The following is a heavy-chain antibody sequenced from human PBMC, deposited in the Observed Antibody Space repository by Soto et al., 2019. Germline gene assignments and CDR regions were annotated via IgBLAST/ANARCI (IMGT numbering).Heavy chain of an antibody. Sequence: GGSLRLSCAASGFTFSSFEMNWVRQAPGKGLECVAYISSGGSTKFYADSVKGRFTISRDNAKNSLLLQMHSLTAEDSAVYYCAREGPADGLDIWGQGTMVTV. V-gene: IGHV3-48*03. CDR1: GFTFSSFE. CDR3: AREGPADGLDI. J-gene: IGHJ3*02. CDR2: ISSGGSTK.